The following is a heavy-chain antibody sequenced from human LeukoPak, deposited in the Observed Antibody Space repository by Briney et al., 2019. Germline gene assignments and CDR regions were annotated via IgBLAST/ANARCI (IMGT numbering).Heavy chain of an antibody. Sequence: ASVKVSCKASGGTFSSYAISWVRQAPGQGLEWMGGIIPIFGTANYAQKFQGRVTITADESTSTAYMELSSLRSEDTAVYYCARSLRESGGWYYFDYWGQGTLVTVSS. CDR3: ARSLRESGGWYYFDY. D-gene: IGHD6-19*01. J-gene: IGHJ4*02. V-gene: IGHV1-69*13. CDR1: GGTFSSYA. CDR2: IIPIFGTA.